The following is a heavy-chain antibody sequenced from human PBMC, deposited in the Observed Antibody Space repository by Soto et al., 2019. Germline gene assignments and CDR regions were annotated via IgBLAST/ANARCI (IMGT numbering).Heavy chain of an antibody. J-gene: IGHJ6*03. D-gene: IGHD5-18*01. CDR2: IYYSGST. CDR1: GGSISSGGYY. CDR3: ARDPLSFGYQPMDV. V-gene: IGHV4-31*03. Sequence: QVQLQESGPGLVKPSQTLSLTCTVSGGSISSGGYYWSWIRQHPGKGLEWIGYIYYSGSTYYNPSLKSRVTISVDTSKNQFSLKLSSVTAADTAVYYCARDPLSFGYQPMDVWGKGTTVTVSS.